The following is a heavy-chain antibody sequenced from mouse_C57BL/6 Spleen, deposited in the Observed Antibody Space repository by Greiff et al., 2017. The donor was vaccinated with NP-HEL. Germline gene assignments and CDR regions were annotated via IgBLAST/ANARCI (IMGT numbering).Heavy chain of an antibody. CDR2: INYDGSST. CDR1: GFTFSDYY. CDR3: ARDVYGFDY. D-gene: IGHD1-1*01. V-gene: IGHV5-16*01. J-gene: IGHJ2*01. Sequence: EVKVVESEGGLVQPGSSMKLSCTASGFTFSDYYMAWVRLVPEKGLEWVANINYDGSSTYYLDSLKSRFIISRDNAKNILYLQMSSLKSEDTATYYCARDVYGFDYWGQGTTLTVSS.